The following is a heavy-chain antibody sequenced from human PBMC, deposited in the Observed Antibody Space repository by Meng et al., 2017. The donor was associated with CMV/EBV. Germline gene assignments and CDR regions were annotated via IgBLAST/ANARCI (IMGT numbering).Heavy chain of an antibody. CDR2: INTNSGGT. Sequence: ASVKVSCKASGYTFTGYYMHWVRQAPGQGLEWMGWINTNSGGTNYAQKFQGRVTMTRDTSISTAYMELSRLRSDDTAVYYCARILVEPAAIYYGLDVWGQGTTVTVSS. V-gene: IGHV1-2*02. J-gene: IGHJ6*02. D-gene: IGHD2-2*01. CDR3: ARILVEPAAIYYGLDV. CDR1: GYTFTGYY.